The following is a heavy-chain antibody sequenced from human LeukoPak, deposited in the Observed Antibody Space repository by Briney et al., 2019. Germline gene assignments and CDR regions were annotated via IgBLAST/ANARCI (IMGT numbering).Heavy chain of an antibody. V-gene: IGHV1-69*02. CDR3: ARPRLGGDLFDY. CDR1: GDTFSSYS. Sequence: ASVKVSCKASGDTFSSYSFTWVRQAPGQGLEWMGRIIPLLDIVNYAQKFQGRVTIMADKSTSTVYMELRSLRSEDTAVYYCARPRLGGDLFDYWGQGTLVTVSS. D-gene: IGHD2-21*01. J-gene: IGHJ4*02. CDR2: IIPLLDIV.